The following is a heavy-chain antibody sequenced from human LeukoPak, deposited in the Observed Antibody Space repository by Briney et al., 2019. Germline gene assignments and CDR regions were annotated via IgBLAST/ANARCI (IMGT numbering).Heavy chain of an antibody. J-gene: IGHJ4*02. CDR3: AGDQYDTWSRRGNFDS. CDR1: GFTFRKYW. D-gene: IGHD3-3*01. CDR2: IKLDGSEK. V-gene: IGHV3-7*03. Sequence: HPGGSLRLSCVASGFTFRKYWMSWVRQAPGKGLEWVANIKLDGSEKNYVDSVKGRFTISRDNTKNSLYLQMNSLRAEDTAVFYCAGDQYDTWSRRGNFDSWGQGTLVIVSS.